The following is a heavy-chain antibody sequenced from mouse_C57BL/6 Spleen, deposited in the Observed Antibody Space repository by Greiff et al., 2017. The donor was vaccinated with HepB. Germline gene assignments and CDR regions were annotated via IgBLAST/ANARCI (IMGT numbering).Heavy chain of an antibody. CDR2: INYDGSST. CDR1: GFTFSDYY. Sequence: EVMLVESEGGLVQPGSSMKLSCTASGFTFSDYYMAWVRQVPEKGLEWVANINYDGSSTYYLDSLKSRFIISRDTAKNMLYLQMSSLKSEDTATYYCARDWYFDVWGTGTTVTVSS. V-gene: IGHV5-16*01. J-gene: IGHJ1*03. CDR3: ARDWYFDV.